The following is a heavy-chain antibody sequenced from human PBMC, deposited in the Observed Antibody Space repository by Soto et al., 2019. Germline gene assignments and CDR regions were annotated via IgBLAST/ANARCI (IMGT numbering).Heavy chain of an antibody. Sequence: PSETLSLTCTVSDGSISSYYWSWIRQPPGKGLEWIGYIYGTGTTNHSPSLTNRVTISVDMSKNQFSLRLSSATAADTAVYYCARTLKPESTADYWGQGTLVTVSS. CDR2: IYGTGTT. D-gene: IGHD2-8*02. V-gene: IGHV4-59*01. J-gene: IGHJ4*02. CDR1: DGSISSYY. CDR3: ARTLKPESTADY.